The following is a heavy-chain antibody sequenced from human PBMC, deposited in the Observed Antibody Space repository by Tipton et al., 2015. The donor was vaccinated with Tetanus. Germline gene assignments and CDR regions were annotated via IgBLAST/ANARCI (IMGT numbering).Heavy chain of an antibody. D-gene: IGHD3-9*01. CDR2: INHSGST. Sequence: TLSLTCAVYGGSFSGYYWSWIRQPPGKGLEWIGEINHSGSTNYNPSLKSRVTISVDTPKNQFSLKLSSVTAADTAVYYCALQYYDILTGSRFDLWGRGTLVTVSS. CDR1: GGSFSGYY. V-gene: IGHV4-34*01. CDR3: ALQYYDILTGSRFDL. J-gene: IGHJ2*01.